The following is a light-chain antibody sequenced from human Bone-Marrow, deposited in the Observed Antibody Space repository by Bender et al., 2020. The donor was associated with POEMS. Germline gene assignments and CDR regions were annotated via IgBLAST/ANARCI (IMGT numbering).Light chain of an antibody. CDR1: NSNIGTNA. CDR2: SDN. CDR3: AAWDAGLSGGV. Sequence: QSVLTQPPSASGTPGQRVTISCSGSNSNIGTNAVNWYQQFPGTAPKLLIYSDNQRPSGVPDRFYGFKSGTSASLAISGLQSEVEADYYWAAWDAGLSGGVYGGETKLTVL. V-gene: IGLV1-44*01. J-gene: IGLJ3*02.